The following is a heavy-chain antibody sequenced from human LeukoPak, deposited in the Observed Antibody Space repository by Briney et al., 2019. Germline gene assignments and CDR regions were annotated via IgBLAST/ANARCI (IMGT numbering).Heavy chain of an antibody. Sequence: SGTLSLTCTVSGGSISSYYSSCIRQPPGKGLEWIGYIYKSVSPHYNLSLKSRVTISVDTSKNQFSLKLSSVTAADTAVYYCARDLGFCSSTSCYPWFDPWGQGTLVTVSS. J-gene: IGHJ5*02. CDR1: GGSISSYY. V-gene: IGHV4-59*01. CDR2: IYKSVSP. CDR3: ARDLGFCSSTSCYPWFDP. D-gene: IGHD2-2*01.